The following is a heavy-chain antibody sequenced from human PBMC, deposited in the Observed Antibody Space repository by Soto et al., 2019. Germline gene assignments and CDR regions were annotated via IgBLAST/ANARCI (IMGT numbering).Heavy chain of an antibody. CDR3: ARATPIKGLASQYYFDY. CDR2: IWYDGSNK. V-gene: IGHV3-33*01. CDR1: GFTFSSYG. Sequence: GGSLRLSCAASGFTFSSYGMHWVRQAPGKGLEWVAVIWYDGSNKYYADSVKGRFTISRDNSKNTLYLQMNSLRAEDTAVYYCARATPIKGLASQYYFDYWGQGTLVTVSS. J-gene: IGHJ4*02.